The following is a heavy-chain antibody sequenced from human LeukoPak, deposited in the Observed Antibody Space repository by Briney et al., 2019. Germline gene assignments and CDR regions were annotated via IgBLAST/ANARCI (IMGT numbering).Heavy chain of an antibody. CDR1: GGSISSYY. J-gene: IGHJ5*02. CDR2: IYTRGST. Sequence: PSETLSLTCTVSGGSISSYYWSWIRHPAGKGLEWIGRIYTRGSTTYNPSLKSRVTMSIDTSKNQFSLKLSSVTVADTAVYFCARAGVGATYPPWGQGTLVTVSS. CDR3: ARAGVGATYPP. V-gene: IGHV4-4*07. D-gene: IGHD1-26*01.